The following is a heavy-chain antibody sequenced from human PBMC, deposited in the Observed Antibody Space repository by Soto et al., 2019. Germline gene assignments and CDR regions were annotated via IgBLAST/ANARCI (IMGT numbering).Heavy chain of an antibody. D-gene: IGHD6-13*01. CDR2: INPNSGGT. Sequence: ASVKVSCKASGYTFIGYYMHWVRQAPGQGLEWMGWINPNSGGTNYAQKFQGWVTMTRDTSISTAYMELSRLRSDDTAVYYCARALSKQQLSHYYYYYGMDVWGQGTTVTVSS. V-gene: IGHV1-2*04. J-gene: IGHJ6*02. CDR3: ARALSKQQLSHYYYYYGMDV. CDR1: GYTFIGYY.